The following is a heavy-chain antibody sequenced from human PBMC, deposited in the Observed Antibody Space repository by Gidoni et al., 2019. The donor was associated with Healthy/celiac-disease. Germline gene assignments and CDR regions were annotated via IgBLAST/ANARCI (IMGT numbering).Heavy chain of an antibody. CDR2: ISSSSSYI. D-gene: IGHD4-17*01. CDR3: ARTVTTAKDAFDI. V-gene: IGHV3-21*01. J-gene: IGHJ3*02. Sequence: EVQLVESGGGLVKPGGSLRLPCAASGCTFSSDSMNWVRQAPGKGLEWVASISSSSSYIDYADSVKGRFTISRDNAKNSLYLQMNSLRAEDTAVYYCARTVTTAKDAFDIWGQGTMVTVSS. CDR1: GCTFSSDS.